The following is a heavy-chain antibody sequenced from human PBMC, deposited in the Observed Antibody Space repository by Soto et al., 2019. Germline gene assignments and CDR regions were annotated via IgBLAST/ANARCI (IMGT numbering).Heavy chain of an antibody. Sequence: VSLRLSCAASGFTFSSYSMNWVRQAPGMRLEWVSYISSSTSTIWYADSVKGRFTISRDNAKNSLYLQMNSLRDEDTAVYYCARDFGSGWGYYGMDVWGQGTTVTVSS. J-gene: IGHJ6*02. CDR1: GFTFSSYS. CDR2: ISSSTSTI. D-gene: IGHD6-19*01. CDR3: ARDFGSGWGYYGMDV. V-gene: IGHV3-48*02.